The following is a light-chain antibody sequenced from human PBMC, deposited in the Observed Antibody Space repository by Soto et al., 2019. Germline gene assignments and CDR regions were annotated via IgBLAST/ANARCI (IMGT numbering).Light chain of an antibody. V-gene: IGLV1-47*01. CDR3: AAWDDSLKV. Sequence: QAVVTQPPSASGTPGQRVTISCSGRSSNIGSNYVYWYQQLPGTAPKLLIYRNNQRPSGVPDRFSGSKSGTSASLAISGLRSEDEADYYCAAWDDSLKVFGTGTKLTVL. J-gene: IGLJ1*01. CDR1: SSNIGSNY. CDR2: RNN.